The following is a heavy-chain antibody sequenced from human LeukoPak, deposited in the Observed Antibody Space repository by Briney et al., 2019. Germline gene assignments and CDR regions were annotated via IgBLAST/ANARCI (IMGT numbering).Heavy chain of an antibody. Sequence: SETLSLTCTVSGGSISSSSYYSGWIRQPPGKGLEWIGTIYYSGSTYYSPSLKSRVTISVDTSQNQFSLTVNSVTAADTAVYYCARLYYYYYYMDVWGKGTTVTVSS. J-gene: IGHJ6*03. V-gene: IGHV4-39*01. CDR2: IYYSGST. CDR1: GGSISSSSYY. CDR3: ARLYYYYYYMDV.